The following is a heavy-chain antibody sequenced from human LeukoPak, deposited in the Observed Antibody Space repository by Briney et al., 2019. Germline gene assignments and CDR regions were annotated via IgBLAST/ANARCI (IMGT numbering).Heavy chain of an antibody. V-gene: IGHV4-59*01. CDR1: GVSISSYY. CDR2: FYYSGTT. Sequence: SETLSLTCTVSGVSISSYYWTWIRQPPGKGLEWMGYFYYSGTTKYNPSLKSRVTISGDTSKNQFSLRLSSVTAADTAVYYCARYCSGENCYSRSYDYWGQGTPVTVSS. J-gene: IGHJ4*02. D-gene: IGHD2-15*01. CDR3: ARYCSGENCYSRSYDY.